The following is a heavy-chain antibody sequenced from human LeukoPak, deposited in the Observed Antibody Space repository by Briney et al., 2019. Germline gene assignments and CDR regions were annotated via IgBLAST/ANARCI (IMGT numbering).Heavy chain of an antibody. CDR3: ARITSTGSGSYYDFLGNFDY. Sequence: PSETLSLTCAVYGGSFSGYYWSWIRQPPGKGLEWIGEINHSGSTNSNPSLKSRVTISVDTSKNQFSLKLSSVTAADTAVYYCARITSTGSGSYYDFLGNFDYWGQGTLVTVSS. V-gene: IGHV4-34*01. CDR1: GGSFSGYY. D-gene: IGHD1-26*01. CDR2: INHSGST. J-gene: IGHJ4*02.